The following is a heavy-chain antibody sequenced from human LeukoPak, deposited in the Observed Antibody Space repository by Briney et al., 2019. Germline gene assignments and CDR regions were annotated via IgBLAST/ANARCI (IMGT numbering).Heavy chain of an antibody. D-gene: IGHD2-15*01. Sequence: SETLSLTCTVSGGSISSSSYYWGWIRQPPGKGLEWIGSIYYSGSTYYNPSLKSRVTLSVDTSKNQFSLKLSSVTAADTAVYYCARHGGQGWHCSGGSCYSASFDYWGQGTPVTVSS. CDR1: GGSISSSSYY. J-gene: IGHJ4*02. CDR2: IYYSGST. V-gene: IGHV4-39*01. CDR3: ARHGGQGWHCSGGSCYSASFDY.